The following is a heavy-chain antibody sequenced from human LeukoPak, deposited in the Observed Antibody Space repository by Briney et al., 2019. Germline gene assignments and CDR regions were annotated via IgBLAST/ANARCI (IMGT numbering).Heavy chain of an antibody. CDR2: TAPFRDNT. CDR3: AKPAGAGSGSLPYTAFYI. V-gene: IGHV3-30*18. D-gene: IGHD3-10*01. J-gene: IGHJ3*02. Sequence: GRSQRLLCESSRYAYSAFCMHWDRLAPGKGLEREAGTAPFRDNTLHANSVKGRFTISRDNSKSRLYLQTNSLRPEETAINYCAKPAGAGSGSLPYTAFYISGEAIMLTVSS. CDR1: RYAYSAFC.